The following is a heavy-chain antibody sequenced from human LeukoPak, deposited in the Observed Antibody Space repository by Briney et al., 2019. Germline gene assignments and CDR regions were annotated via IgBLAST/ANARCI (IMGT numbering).Heavy chain of an antibody. D-gene: IGHD1-1*01. CDR2: IRSKADSYAT. CDR1: GFTFSGSV. CDR3: ARPSGTWGAFDI. V-gene: IGHV3-73*01. J-gene: IGHJ3*02. Sequence: PGGSLRLSCAASGFTFSGSVMHWVRQASGKGLEWVGRIRSKADSYATTYAASVKGRFTISRDDSKNTAFLQMNSLRVEDTAVYYCARPSGTWGAFDIWGQGTMVTVSS.